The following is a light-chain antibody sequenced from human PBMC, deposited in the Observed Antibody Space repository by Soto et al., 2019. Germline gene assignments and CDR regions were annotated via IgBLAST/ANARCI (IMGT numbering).Light chain of an antibody. CDR1: QSLLLSDGKTY. Sequence: DIVMTQTPLSLSVTPGQPASISCKSSQSLLLSDGKTYLYWYLQKPDQPPQLLIYALSNPFSGVPDRFSGSGSGPDFTLKISRVEAEDVGMYSCMQSIQLPLTFGGGTQVEIK. CDR3: MQSIQLPLT. J-gene: IGKJ4*01. V-gene: IGKV2D-29*01. CDR2: ALS.